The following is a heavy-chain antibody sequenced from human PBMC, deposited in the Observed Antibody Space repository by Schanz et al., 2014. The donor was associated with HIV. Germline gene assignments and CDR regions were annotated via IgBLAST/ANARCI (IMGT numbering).Heavy chain of an antibody. CDR2: INPNSGGT. V-gene: IGHV1-2*02. J-gene: IGHJ5*02. D-gene: IGHD3-9*01. CDR1: GYTFTGYY. Sequence: QVQLVQSGAEVKKPGASVKVSCKASGYTFTGYYMHWVRQAPGQGLEWMGWINPNSGGTNYAQKIQGRVTMTTDTSTSTAYMELRSLTSDDTAVYYCARDHITIFLDPWGQGTLVTVSS. CDR3: ARDHITIFLDP.